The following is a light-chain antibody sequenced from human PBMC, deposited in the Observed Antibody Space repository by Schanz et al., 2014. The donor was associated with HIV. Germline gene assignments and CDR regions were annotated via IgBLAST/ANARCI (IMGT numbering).Light chain of an antibody. CDR2: GNN. CDR1: SSNIGAGYD. Sequence: QSVLTQPPSVSGAPGQRVTISCTGSSSNIGAGYDVHWYQQLPGTVPKLLIYGNNNRPSGVPDRISGSKTGTSATLAINGLQTGDEADYYCATWHSSLREVVFGGGTKLT. CDR3: ATWHSSLREVV. J-gene: IGLJ2*01. V-gene: IGLV1-40*01.